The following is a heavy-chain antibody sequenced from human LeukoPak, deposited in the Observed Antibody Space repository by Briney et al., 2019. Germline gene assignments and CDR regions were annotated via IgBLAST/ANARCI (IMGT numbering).Heavy chain of an antibody. V-gene: IGHV1-8*01. D-gene: IGHD1-26*01. CDR1: GYTFTSYD. CDR3: AGRIVGATKPFDY. Sequence: ASVKVSCKASGYTFTSYDINWVRQATGQGLEWMGWMNPNSGNTGYAQKFQGRVTMTRNTSISTAYMELSSLRSEDTAVYYCAGRIVGATKPFDYWGQGTLVTVSS. CDR2: MNPNSGNT. J-gene: IGHJ4*02.